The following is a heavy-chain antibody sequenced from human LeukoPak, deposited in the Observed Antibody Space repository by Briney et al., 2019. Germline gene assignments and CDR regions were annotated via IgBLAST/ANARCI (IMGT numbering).Heavy chain of an antibody. Sequence: GASVKVSCKASGYTFTSYGISWVRQAPGQGLEWMGWISAYNGNTNYAQKLQGRVTMTTDTSTSTAYMELRSLRSDDTAVYYCARIVVVPAPRSYMDVWGKGTTVTVSS. V-gene: IGHV1-18*01. D-gene: IGHD2-2*01. CDR3: ARIVVVPAPRSYMDV. CDR1: GYTFTSYG. CDR2: ISAYNGNT. J-gene: IGHJ6*03.